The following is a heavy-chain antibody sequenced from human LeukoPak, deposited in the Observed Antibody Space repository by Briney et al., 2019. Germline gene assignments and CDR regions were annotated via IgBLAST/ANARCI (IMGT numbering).Heavy chain of an antibody. CDR3: ARGPDYGEDY. Sequence: SETLSLTCAVYGGSLSGYYWSWIRQPPGKGLEWIGEINHSGSTNYNPSLKSRVTISVDTSKNQFSLKLSSVTAADTAVYYCARGPDYGEDYWGQGTLVTVSS. CDR1: GGSLSGYY. V-gene: IGHV4-34*01. CDR2: INHSGST. D-gene: IGHD4-17*01. J-gene: IGHJ4*02.